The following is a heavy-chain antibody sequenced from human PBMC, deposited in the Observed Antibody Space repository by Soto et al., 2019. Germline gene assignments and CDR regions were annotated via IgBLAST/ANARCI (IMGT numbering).Heavy chain of an antibody. CDR1: GFAFNDSA. J-gene: IGHJ4*02. D-gene: IGHD2-15*01. CDR3: TNNFV. Sequence: DVQVVQSGGGLVQPGGSLKLSCAASGFAFNDSAMHWVRQASGKGLEWVARVRSKTNNYATAYPVSVRGRFTVSGDDSMGTTYLQMNSLKTEDTAMYYCTNNFVWGQGVLVTVSS. CDR2: VRSKTNNYAT. V-gene: IGHV3-73*01.